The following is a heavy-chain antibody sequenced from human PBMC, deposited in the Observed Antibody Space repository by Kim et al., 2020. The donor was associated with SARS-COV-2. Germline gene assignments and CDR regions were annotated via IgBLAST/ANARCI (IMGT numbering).Heavy chain of an antibody. D-gene: IGHD2-15*01. CDR2: IKSKTNGATT. CDR3: TTHLTSNAMVLAATPRGH. V-gene: IGHV3-15*01. J-gene: IGHJ4*02. CDR1: GFTFSNAW. Sequence: GGSLRLSCAASGFTFSNAWMSWVRQAPGKGLDCVGRIKSKTNGATTEYATAVKGRFTLSRDDSKNTLYLEMTSLETEDTAVYYCTTHLTSNAMVLAATPRGHWGQGILVTVSS.